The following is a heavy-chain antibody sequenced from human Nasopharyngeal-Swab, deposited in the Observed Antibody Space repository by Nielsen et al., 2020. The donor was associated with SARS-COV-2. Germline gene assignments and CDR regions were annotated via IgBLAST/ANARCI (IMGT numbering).Heavy chain of an antibody. CDR2: ISYDGSNK. J-gene: IGHJ6*02. CDR1: GFTFSSYG. Sequence: GESLKISCAASGFTFSSYGMHWVRQAPGKGLEWVAVISYDGSNKYYADSVKGRFTISRDNSKNTLYLQMNSLRAEDTAVYYCARDGLDYDFWSAYFTDVWGQGTTVTVSS. CDR3: ARDGLDYDFWSAYFTDV. D-gene: IGHD3-3*01. V-gene: IGHV3-30*03.